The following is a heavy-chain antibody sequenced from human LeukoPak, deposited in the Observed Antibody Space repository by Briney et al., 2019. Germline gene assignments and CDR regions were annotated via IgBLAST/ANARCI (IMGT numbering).Heavy chain of an antibody. CDR3: ARDRGWVYYDSSGPNDAFDI. CDR1: GGSIGSYY. D-gene: IGHD3-22*01. Sequence: PSETLSLTCTVSGGSIGSYYWSWIRQPAGKGLEWIGRIYTSGSTNYNPSLKSRVTMSVDTSKNQFSLKLSSVTAADTAVYYCARDRGWVYYDSSGPNDAFDIWGQGTMVTVSS. V-gene: IGHV4-4*07. J-gene: IGHJ3*02. CDR2: IYTSGST.